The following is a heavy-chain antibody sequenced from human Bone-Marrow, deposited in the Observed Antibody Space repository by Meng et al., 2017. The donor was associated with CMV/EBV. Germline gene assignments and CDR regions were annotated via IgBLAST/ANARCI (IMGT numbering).Heavy chain of an antibody. CDR1: GGSISSGGYY. CDR2: IYYSGST. D-gene: IGHD2-2*01. CDR3: ARGHSSTSTFDY. Sequence: LRLSCTVSGGSISSGGYYWSWIRHHPGKGLEWIGYIYYSGSTYYNPSLKSRVTISLDTSNNQFSLKLSSVTAADTAVYYCARGHSSTSTFDYWGQGTLVTVSS. V-gene: IGHV4-31*03. J-gene: IGHJ4*02.